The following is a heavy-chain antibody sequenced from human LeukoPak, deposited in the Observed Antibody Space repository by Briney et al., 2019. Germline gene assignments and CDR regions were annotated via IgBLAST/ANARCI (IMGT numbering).Heavy chain of an antibody. J-gene: IGHJ6*02. CDR2: ISYDGSNK. CDR3: ARSYYDFWSGWSPYYYGMDV. Sequence: GGSLRLSCAASGFTFSSYAMSWVRQAPGNGLEWVAVISYDGSNKYYADSVKGRFTISRDNSKNTLYLQMNSLRAEDTAVYYCARSYYDFWSGWSPYYYGMDVWGQGTTVTVSS. V-gene: IGHV3-30*04. D-gene: IGHD3-3*01. CDR1: GFTFSSYA.